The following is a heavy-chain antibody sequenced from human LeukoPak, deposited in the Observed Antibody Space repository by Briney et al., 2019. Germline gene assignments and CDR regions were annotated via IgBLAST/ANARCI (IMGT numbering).Heavy chain of an antibody. CDR3: ARVRSSGKGALFDY. D-gene: IGHD3-22*01. V-gene: IGHV4-31*03. CDR1: GGSISSGGYY. CDR2: IYYSGST. Sequence: PSQTLFLTCTVSGGSISSGGYYWSWIRQHPGKGLEWIGYIYYSGSTYYNPSLKSRVTISVDTSKNQFSLKLSSVTAADTAVYYCARVRSSGKGALFDYWGQGTLVTVSS. J-gene: IGHJ4*02.